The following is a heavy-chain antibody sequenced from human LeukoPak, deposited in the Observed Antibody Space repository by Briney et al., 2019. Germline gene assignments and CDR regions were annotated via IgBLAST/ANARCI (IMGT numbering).Heavy chain of an antibody. CDR2: INHSGST. J-gene: IGHJ4*02. D-gene: IGHD1-26*01. Sequence: SETLSLTCAVYGGSFSGYYWSWIRQPPGKGLEWIGEINHSGSTNYNPSLKSRVTISVDTSKNQFSLKLSSVTAADTAVYYCARGVIGGTYSDVVDYWGQGTLVTVSS. V-gene: IGHV4-34*01. CDR3: ARGVIGGTYSDVVDY. CDR1: GGSFSGYY.